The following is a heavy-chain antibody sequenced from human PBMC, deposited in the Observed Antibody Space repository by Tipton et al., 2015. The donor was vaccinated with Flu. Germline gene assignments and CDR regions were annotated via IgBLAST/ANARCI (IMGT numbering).Heavy chain of an antibody. V-gene: IGHV1-69*12. J-gene: IGHJ6*02. CDR3: ARDIRKGYYDFWSGYNYYYGMDV. D-gene: IGHD3-3*01. Sequence: QVQLVQSGAEVKKPGSSVKVSCKASGGTFSSYAISWVRQAPGQGLEWMGGIIPIFGTANYAQKFQGRVTITADESTSTAYMELSSLRSEDTAVYYCARDIRKGYYDFWSGYNYYYGMDVWGQGTTVTVSS. CDR2: IIPIFGTA. CDR1: GGTFSSYA.